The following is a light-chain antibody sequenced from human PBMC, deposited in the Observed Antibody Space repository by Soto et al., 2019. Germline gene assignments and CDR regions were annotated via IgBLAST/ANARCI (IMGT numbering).Light chain of an antibody. Sequence: IQMTQSPSTLSASVGDTVTLTCRASQSVSGTLAWYQQKPGKAPNLLIYDASSLESGVPSRFSGSGSGTEFTLTIGSLQPDDFATYYCQQYNSYPLTFGGGTKVDIK. V-gene: IGKV1-5*01. J-gene: IGKJ4*01. CDR3: QQYNSYPLT. CDR1: QSVSGT. CDR2: DAS.